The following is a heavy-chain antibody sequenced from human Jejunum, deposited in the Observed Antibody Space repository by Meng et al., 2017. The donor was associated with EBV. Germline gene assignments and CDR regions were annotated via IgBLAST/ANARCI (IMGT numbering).Heavy chain of an antibody. D-gene: IGHD3-22*01. CDR3: ARDVSDSNKAWWLDP. V-gene: IGHV1-46*01. Sequence: QGQLVESGTEVKEPGGSVKVSCKASGYTFTSHYMHWVRQAPGQGLEWMGIINPNGGSSTYAQKFQDRVTMTRDMSTSTDYMELSSLGSEDTAIYYCARDVSDSNKAWWLDPWGQGTLVTVSS. CDR2: INPNGGSS. J-gene: IGHJ5*02. CDR1: GYTFTSHY.